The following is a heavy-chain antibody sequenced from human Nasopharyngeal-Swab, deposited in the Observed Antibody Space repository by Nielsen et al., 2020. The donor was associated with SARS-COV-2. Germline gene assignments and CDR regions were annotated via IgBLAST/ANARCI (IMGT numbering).Heavy chain of an antibody. CDR3: ATAYNGNYYWDY. Sequence: GGLLRLSCKGSGYSFSSYWIGWVPQMPGKGREWMGIMYPRDSDTRYSPSFQGQVTISADKSISPAYLQWSSLKASDTAMYYCATAYNGNYYWDYWGQGTLVTVS. CDR2: MYPRDSDT. J-gene: IGHJ4*02. CDR1: GYSFSSYW. V-gene: IGHV5-51*01. D-gene: IGHD1-7*01.